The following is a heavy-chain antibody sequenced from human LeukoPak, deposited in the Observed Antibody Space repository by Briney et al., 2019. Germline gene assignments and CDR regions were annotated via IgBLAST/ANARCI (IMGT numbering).Heavy chain of an antibody. CDR1: GGTFSSYA. D-gene: IGHD3-3*01. J-gene: IGHJ6*03. Sequence: SVKVSCKASGGTFSSYAISWVRQAPGQGLEWMGGIIPIFGTANYAQKFQGRVTITTDESTSTAYKELSSLRSEDTAVYYCARVTFWSGYGTPNYYYYMDVWGKGTTVTVSS. CDR3: ARVTFWSGYGTPNYYYYMDV. V-gene: IGHV1-69*05. CDR2: IIPIFGTA.